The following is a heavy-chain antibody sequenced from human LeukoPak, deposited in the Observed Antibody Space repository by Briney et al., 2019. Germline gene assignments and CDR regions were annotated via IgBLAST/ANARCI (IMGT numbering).Heavy chain of an antibody. CDR2: IKQDGSEK. J-gene: IGHJ6*03. V-gene: IGHV3-7*01. D-gene: IGHD5-18*01. CDR3: ARGQLWFGNYVDV. CDR1: GFTFDDYA. Sequence: GGSLRLSCAASGFTFDDYAMHWVRQAPGKGLEWVANIKQDGSEKYYVDSVKGRFTISRDNAKNSLYLQMNSLRAEDTAVYYCARGQLWFGNYVDVWGKGTTVTVSS.